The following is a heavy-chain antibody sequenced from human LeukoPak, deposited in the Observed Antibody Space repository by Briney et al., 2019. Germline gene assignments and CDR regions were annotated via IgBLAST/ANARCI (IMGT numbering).Heavy chain of an antibody. CDR2: IYYSGST. Sequence: PSETLSLTCTVSGGSISSGGYYWSWIRQHPGTGPEWIGYIYYSGSTYYNPSLKSRVTISVDTSKNQFSLKLSSVTAADTAVYYCARALYSSSWPFDYWGQGTLVTVSS. J-gene: IGHJ4*02. CDR3: ARALYSSSWPFDY. V-gene: IGHV4-31*03. CDR1: GGSISSGGYY. D-gene: IGHD6-13*01.